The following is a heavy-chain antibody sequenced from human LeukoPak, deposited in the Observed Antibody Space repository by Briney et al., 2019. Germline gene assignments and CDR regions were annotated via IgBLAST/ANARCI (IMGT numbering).Heavy chain of an antibody. CDR1: GFTFNSYG. CDR3: AKTRVKNWNGDALDI. D-gene: IGHD1-1*01. CDR2: ISYDEHNK. V-gene: IGHV3-30*18. J-gene: IGHJ3*02. Sequence: PGGSLRLSCAASGFTFNSYGMHWVRQAPGKGLEWVAVISYDEHNKFYVDSVKGRFTISRDNSKNTLYLQMNSLRAEDTAVYYCAKTRVKNWNGDALDIWGQGTIVTVSS.